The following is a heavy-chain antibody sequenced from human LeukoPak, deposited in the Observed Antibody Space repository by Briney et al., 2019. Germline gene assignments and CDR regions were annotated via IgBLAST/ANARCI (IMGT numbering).Heavy chain of an antibody. V-gene: IGHV3-48*01. Sequence: GGSLRLSCAASGFTFSNKSVNWVRQAPGKGLEWVSYISASSSTIYYADSVKGRFTISRDNAKNSLSLQMNSLRAEDTAVYYCASSSSLGNWGQGTLVTVSS. D-gene: IGHD6-6*01. CDR3: ASSSSLGN. J-gene: IGHJ4*02. CDR1: GFTFSNKS. CDR2: ISASSSTI.